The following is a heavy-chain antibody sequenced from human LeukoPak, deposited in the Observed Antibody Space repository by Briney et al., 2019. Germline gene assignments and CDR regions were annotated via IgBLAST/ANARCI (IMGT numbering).Heavy chain of an antibody. Sequence: GGSLRLSCAASGFTFDDYAMHWVRQAPGKGLEWVSGISWNSGSIGYADSVKGRFTIPRDNAKNSLYLQMNSLRAEDTALYYCAKDIRATSVAGTSGFDYWGQGTLVTVSS. CDR1: GFTFDDYA. CDR2: ISWNSGSI. J-gene: IGHJ4*02. D-gene: IGHD6-19*01. V-gene: IGHV3-9*01. CDR3: AKDIRATSVAGTSGFDY.